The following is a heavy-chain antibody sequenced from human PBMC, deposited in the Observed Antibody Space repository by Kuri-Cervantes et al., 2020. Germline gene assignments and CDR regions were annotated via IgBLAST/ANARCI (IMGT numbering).Heavy chain of an antibody. D-gene: IGHD3-22*01. V-gene: IGHV1-18*01. J-gene: IGHJ3*02. CDR2: ISAYNGNT. CDR1: GGTFSSYA. Sequence: ASVKVSCKASGGTFSSYAISWVRQAPGQGLEWMGWISAYNGNTNYAQKLQGRVTMTTDTSTSTAYMELRSLRSDDTAVYYCARDTRPYYYDSNAFDIWGQGTMVTVSS. CDR3: ARDTRPYYYDSNAFDI.